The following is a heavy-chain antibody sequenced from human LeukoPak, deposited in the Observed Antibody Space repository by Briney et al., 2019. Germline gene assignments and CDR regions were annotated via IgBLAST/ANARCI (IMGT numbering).Heavy chain of an antibody. CDR1: GGSISSGTYY. J-gene: IGHJ5*02. D-gene: IGHD6-19*01. CDR3: ARDTAGWYGGFDP. V-gene: IGHV4-61*01. CDR2: IYYSGST. Sequence: PSQTLSLTCTVSGGSISSGTYYWSWIRQPPGKGLEWIGYIYYSGSTNYNPSLKSRVTISVDTSKNQFSLKLSSVTAADTAVYYCARDTAGWYGGFDPWGQGTLVTVSS.